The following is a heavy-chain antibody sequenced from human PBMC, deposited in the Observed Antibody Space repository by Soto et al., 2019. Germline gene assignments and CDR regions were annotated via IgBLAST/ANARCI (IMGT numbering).Heavy chain of an antibody. D-gene: IGHD3-22*01. CDR2: IYYSGST. CDR1: GGSVNSGSYY. Sequence: SETLSLTCTVSGGSVNSGSYYWSWIQQPPGKGLEWIGYIYYSGSTKYNPSLKGRVTISVDTSKNQFSLKLRSVTAADSAVYYCARWXYHDSSGYYLMYYGLDVWGQGTTVTVSS. V-gene: IGHV4-61*01. J-gene: IGHJ6*02. CDR3: ARWXYHDSSGYYLMYYGLDV.